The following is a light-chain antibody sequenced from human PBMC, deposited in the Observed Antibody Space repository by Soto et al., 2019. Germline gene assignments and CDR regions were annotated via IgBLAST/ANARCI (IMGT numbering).Light chain of an antibody. J-gene: IGKJ1*01. Sequence: ETVLTHSPCTLSFAPLQRATLSCRASQSVSSSYLAWYQQKPGQAPRLLIYGASSRATGIPDRFSGSGSGTDFTLTISRLETEDFAVYYCQQYGSSGTFGQGTKVDIK. CDR1: QSVSSSY. CDR3: QQYGSSGT. V-gene: IGKV3-20*01. CDR2: GAS.